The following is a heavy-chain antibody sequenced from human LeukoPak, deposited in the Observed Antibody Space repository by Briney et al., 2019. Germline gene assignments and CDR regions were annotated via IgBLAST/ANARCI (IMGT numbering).Heavy chain of an antibody. V-gene: IGHV3-48*03. Sequence: TGGSLRLSCAASGFTFSSYEMNWVRQAPGKGLEWVSYISSSGSTIYYADSVKGRFTISRDNAKNSLYLQMNSLRAEDTAVYYCAREGIAAAGTSHYYYGMDVWGQGTSVTVSS. CDR2: ISSSGSTI. CDR1: GFTFSSYE. D-gene: IGHD6-13*01. CDR3: AREGIAAAGTSHYYYGMDV. J-gene: IGHJ6*02.